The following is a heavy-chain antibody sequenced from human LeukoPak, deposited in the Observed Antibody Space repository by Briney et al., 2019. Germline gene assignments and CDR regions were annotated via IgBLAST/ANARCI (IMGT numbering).Heavy chain of an antibody. CDR2: IIPIFGTA. J-gene: IGHJ4*02. V-gene: IGHV1-69*15. Sequence: ASVKVSCKASGGTFSSYAISWVRQAPGQGLEWMGRIIPIFGTANYAQKFQGRVTITADESTSTAYMELSSLRSEDTAVYYCARERYCSSTSCYAFDYRGQGTLVTVSS. D-gene: IGHD2-2*01. CDR3: ARERYCSSTSCYAFDY. CDR1: GGTFSSYA.